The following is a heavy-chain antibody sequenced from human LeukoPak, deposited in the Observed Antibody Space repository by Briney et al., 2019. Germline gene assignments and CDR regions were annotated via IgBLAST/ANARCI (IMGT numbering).Heavy chain of an antibody. CDR3: ASYDWSYGASY. CDR2: INHSGST. CDR1: GGSFSGYY. Sequence: PSETLSLTCAVYGGSFSGYYWSWIRQPPGKGLEWIGEINHSGSTNYNPPLKSRVTISVDTSKNQFSLKLSSVTAADTAVYYCASYDWSYGASYWGQGTLVTVSS. V-gene: IGHV4-34*01. J-gene: IGHJ4*02. D-gene: IGHD5-12*01.